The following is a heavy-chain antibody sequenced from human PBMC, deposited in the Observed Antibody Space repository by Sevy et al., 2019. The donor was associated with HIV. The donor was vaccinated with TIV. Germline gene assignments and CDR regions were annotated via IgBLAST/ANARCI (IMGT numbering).Heavy chain of an antibody. CDR1: GFTSSSHG. CDR3: ASDSGYSINWYPAY. D-gene: IGHD6-13*01. V-gene: IGHV3-30*03. CDR2: ISYDGSYK. J-gene: IGHJ4*02. Sequence: SLRLSCAASGFTSSSHGMHWVRQAPDKGLEWVAVISYDGSYKSYGDSVKGRFTISRDDSKNTLYLQMNSLRPEDTAVYYCASDSGYSINWYPAYWGQGTLVTVSS.